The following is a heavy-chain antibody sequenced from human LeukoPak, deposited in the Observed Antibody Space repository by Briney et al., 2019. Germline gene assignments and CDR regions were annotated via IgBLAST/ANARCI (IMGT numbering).Heavy chain of an antibody. D-gene: IGHD3-16*01. CDR3: AREFSYDYVWGAFDY. CDR1: GYSISSGYY. J-gene: IGHJ4*02. CDR2: IYHSGST. V-gene: IGHV4-38-2*02. Sequence: SETLSLTCTVSGYSISSGYYWGWIRQPPGKGLEWIGSIYHSGSTYYNPSLKSRVTISVDTSKNQFSLKLSSVTAADTAVYYCAREFSYDYVWGAFDYWGQGTLVTVSS.